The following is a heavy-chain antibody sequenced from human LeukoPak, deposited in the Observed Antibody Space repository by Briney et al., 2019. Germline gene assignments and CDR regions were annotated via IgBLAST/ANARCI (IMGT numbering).Heavy chain of an antibody. Sequence: GGPLRLSCAASGFTFSSYEMNWVRQAPGKGLEWVSYISSSSNTIYYADSVKGRFTISRDNAKNSLYLQMNSLRDEDTAVYYCARGFTSGSYYFDYWGQGTLVTVSS. CDR1: GFTFSSYE. D-gene: IGHD1-26*01. J-gene: IGHJ4*02. V-gene: IGHV3-48*02. CDR3: ARGFTSGSYYFDY. CDR2: ISSSSNTI.